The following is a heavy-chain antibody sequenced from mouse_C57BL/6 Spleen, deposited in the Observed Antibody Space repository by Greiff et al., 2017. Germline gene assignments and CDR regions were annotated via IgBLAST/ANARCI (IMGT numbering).Heavy chain of an antibody. J-gene: IGHJ4*01. CDR2: INPGSGGT. D-gene: IGHD2-2*01. V-gene: IGHV1-54*01. CDR1: GYAFTNYL. Sequence: QVQLQQSGAELVRPGTSVKVSCKASGYAFTNYLIEWVKQRPGQGLEWIGVINPGSGGTNYNEKFKGKATLTADKSSSTAYMQLSSLTSEDSAVYFCASPSYYVYAHYYAMDYWGQGTSVTVSS. CDR3: ASPSYYVYAHYYAMDY.